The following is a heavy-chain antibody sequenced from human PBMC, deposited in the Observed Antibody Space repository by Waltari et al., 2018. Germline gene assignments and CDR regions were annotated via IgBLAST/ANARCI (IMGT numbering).Heavy chain of an antibody. Sequence: EVQLVESGGGLVKPGGSLRLSCAASGFTFSSYSMNWVRQAPGKGLEWVSSISSSSSYINYADSVKGRFTISRDNAKNSLYLQMSSMRSEDTAVYYCARWGLGYCSGGSCYRYFQHWGQGTLVTVSS. CDR2: ISSSSSYI. V-gene: IGHV3-21*02. D-gene: IGHD2-15*01. CDR1: GFTFSSYS. CDR3: ARWGLGYCSGGSCYRYFQH. J-gene: IGHJ1*01.